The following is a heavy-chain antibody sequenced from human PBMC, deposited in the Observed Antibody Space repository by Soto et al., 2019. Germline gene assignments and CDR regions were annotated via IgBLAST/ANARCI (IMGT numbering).Heavy chain of an antibody. D-gene: IGHD1-26*01. CDR3: AKGGAIVAAGTRVYLYNAMDV. Sequence: ASVKVSCKASGYTFTGYYVHWVRQAPGQGLEWMGWINPNSGDTYLAQRSQGRVTMNRDTSIGTAYMELRGLTSDDTAEYYCAKGGAIVAAGTRVYLYNAMDVWGQGTTVTVSS. CDR2: INPNSGDT. V-gene: IGHV1-2*02. J-gene: IGHJ6*02. CDR1: GYTFTGYY.